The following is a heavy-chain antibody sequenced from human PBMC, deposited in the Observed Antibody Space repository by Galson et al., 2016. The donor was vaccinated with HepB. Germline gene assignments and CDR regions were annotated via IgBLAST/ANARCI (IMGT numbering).Heavy chain of an antibody. CDR2: IIPLYGTT. Sequence: SVKVSCKASGGTFSSYAMNWARQAPGQGLEWMGGIIPLYGTTNYAQKFQGRVTITADESTSTAYMELGRLRSEDTAVFYCARVIHAYGSRTDHVFDIWGQGTMVIVSS. CDR3: ARVIHAYGSRTDHVFDI. D-gene: IGHD3-10*01. J-gene: IGHJ3*02. CDR1: GGTFSSYA. V-gene: IGHV1-69*13.